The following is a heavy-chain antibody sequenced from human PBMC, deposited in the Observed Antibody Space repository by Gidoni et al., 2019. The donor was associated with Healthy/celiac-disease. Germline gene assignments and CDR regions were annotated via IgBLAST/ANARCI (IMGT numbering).Heavy chain of an antibody. Sequence: QVQLVQSGAEVKKPGAAVKVSCKASGYTFTSYGISWGRQAPGQGLEWMGWISAYNGNTNYAQKLQGRVTMTTDTSTSKDYMELRSLRSDDTAVYYCARDPGGCSGGSCYSDYWGQGTLVTVSS. CDR3: ARDPGGCSGGSCYSDY. CDR1: GYTFTSYG. J-gene: IGHJ4*02. D-gene: IGHD2-15*01. V-gene: IGHV1-18*04. CDR2: ISAYNGNT.